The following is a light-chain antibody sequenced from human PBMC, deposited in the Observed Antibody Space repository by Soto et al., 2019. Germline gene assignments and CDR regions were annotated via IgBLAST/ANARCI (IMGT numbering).Light chain of an antibody. V-gene: IGKV4-1*01. CDR1: QSVLYSSNNKNY. Sequence: DIVMTQSPDSLAVSPGERATINCKSTQSVLYSSNNKNYLAWYQQKPGQSPKLLISWASTRESGVPDRFSGSGSGTDFTLTISSLQAEDVAVYYCQQYHSTPLTFGGGTKVGIK. CDR3: QQYHSTPLT. J-gene: IGKJ4*01. CDR2: WAS.